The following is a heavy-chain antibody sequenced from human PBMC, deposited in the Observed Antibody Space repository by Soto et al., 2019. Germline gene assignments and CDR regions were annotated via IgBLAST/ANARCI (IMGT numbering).Heavy chain of an antibody. CDR2: IASDGSTT. D-gene: IGHD5-18*01. CDR3: AKVGTAMVTSGSADY. CDR1: GFPFTGYG. J-gene: IGHJ4*02. Sequence: AGGSLRLSCGASGFPFTGYGMEWVRPDPGKGLVWVSRIASDGSTTYYADSVKGRFTISRDNSKNTLYLQMNSLRAEDTAVYYCAKVGTAMVTSGSADYWGQGTLVTVSS. V-gene: IGHV3-74*01.